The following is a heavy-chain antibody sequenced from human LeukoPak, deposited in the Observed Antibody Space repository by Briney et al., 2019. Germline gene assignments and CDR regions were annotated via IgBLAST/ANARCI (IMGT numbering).Heavy chain of an antibody. J-gene: IGHJ4*02. D-gene: IGHD2-2*01. CDR2: IRNDGSNK. CDR3: ASWEVPAADFPYYFDY. Sequence: PGGSLRLSCAASGFTFSSYGLHWVRQAPGKGLEWVAFIRNDGSNKYYADSVKGRFTISRDNSKNTLYLQMNSLRAEDTAVYYCASWEVPAADFPYYFDYWGQGTLVTVSS. CDR1: GFTFSSYG. V-gene: IGHV3-30*02.